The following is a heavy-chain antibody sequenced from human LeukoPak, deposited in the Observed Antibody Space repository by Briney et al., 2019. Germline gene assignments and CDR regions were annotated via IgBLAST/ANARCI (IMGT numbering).Heavy chain of an antibody. J-gene: IGHJ6*03. CDR1: GFTFSSYS. D-gene: IGHD2-15*01. CDR2: ISGSSSTI. V-gene: IGHV3-48*04. Sequence: GGSLRLSSSASGFTFSSYSMNWVRQAPGKGLEWLSYISGSSSTIYYADSVKGRFTISRDNAKNSQYLQMNSLRAEDTAVYYCARESLGYCSGSTCYYFYMDFWGKGTTVTVSS. CDR3: ARESLGYCSGSTCYYFYMDF.